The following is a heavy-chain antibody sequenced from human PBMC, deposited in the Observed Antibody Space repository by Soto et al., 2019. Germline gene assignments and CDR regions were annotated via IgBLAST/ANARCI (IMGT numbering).Heavy chain of an antibody. CDR1: GGSISSYY. D-gene: IGHD3-10*01. J-gene: IGHJ4*03. CDR2: IYYSGST. V-gene: IGHV4-59*01. CDR3: ARGKNYYGSGSYYTDY. Sequence: PSETLSLTCTISGGSISSYYWSWIRQPPGKGLEWIGYIYYSGSTNYNPSLKSRVTISVDTSKNQFSLKLSSVTAADTAVYYCARGKNYYGSGSYYTDYWGQGTTVTVSS.